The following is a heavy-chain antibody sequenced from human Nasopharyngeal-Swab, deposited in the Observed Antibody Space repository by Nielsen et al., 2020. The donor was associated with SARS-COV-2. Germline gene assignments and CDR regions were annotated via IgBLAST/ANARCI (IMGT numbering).Heavy chain of an antibody. J-gene: IGHJ4*02. D-gene: IGHD6-6*01. CDR1: GGSFSGYY. CDR3: ARGGIAARPDYFDY. V-gene: IGHV4-34*01. Sequence: SETLSLTCAVYGGSFSGYYWSWIRQPPGKGLEWIGEINHSGSTNYNPSLKSRVTISVDTTKNQFSLKLSSVTAADTAVYYCARGGIAARPDYFDYWGQGTLVTVSS. CDR2: INHSGST.